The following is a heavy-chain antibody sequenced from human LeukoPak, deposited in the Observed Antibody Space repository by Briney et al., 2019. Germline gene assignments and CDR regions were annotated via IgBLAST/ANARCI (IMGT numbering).Heavy chain of an antibody. Sequence: SETLSLTCTVSGYAIISGGFSWNWIRQPPGKGLEWIGCIYDRGPAHYNPSLKSRFTISVDRPKNQFFLNVTSLTAADTAVYYCARSRQASGLFSSWGQGTTVTVSS. CDR1: GYAIISGGFS. V-gene: IGHV4-30-2*01. CDR3: ARSRQASGLFSS. CDR2: IYDRGPA. D-gene: IGHD3-10*01. J-gene: IGHJ6*02.